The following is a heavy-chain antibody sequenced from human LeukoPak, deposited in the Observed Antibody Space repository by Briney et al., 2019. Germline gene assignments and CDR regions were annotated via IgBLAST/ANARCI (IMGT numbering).Heavy chain of an antibody. V-gene: IGHV3-33*01. D-gene: IGHD5-18*01. CDR3: ARDVDTAMDDYYYYGMDV. J-gene: IGHJ6*02. CDR2: IWYDGSNK. CDR1: GFTFSSYG. Sequence: SGGSLRLSCAASGFTFSSYGMHWVRQAPGKGLEWVAVIWYDGSNKYYVDSVKGRFTISRDNSKNTLYLQMNSLRAEDTAVYYCARDVDTAMDDYYYYGMDVWGQGTTVTVSS.